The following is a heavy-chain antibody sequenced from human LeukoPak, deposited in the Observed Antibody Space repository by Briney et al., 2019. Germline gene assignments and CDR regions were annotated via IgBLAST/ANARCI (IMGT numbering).Heavy chain of an antibody. CDR2: ISSSGSTI. CDR3: ARVESSGPRDY. CDR1: GFTFSSYE. V-gene: IGHV3-48*03. Sequence: GGSLRLSCAASGFTFSSYEMNWVRQAPGKGLEWVSYISSSGSTIYYADPVKGRFTVSKDNAKNSLYLQMSSLRAEDTAVYYCARVESSGPRDYWGQGTLVTVSS. D-gene: IGHD6-19*01. J-gene: IGHJ4*02.